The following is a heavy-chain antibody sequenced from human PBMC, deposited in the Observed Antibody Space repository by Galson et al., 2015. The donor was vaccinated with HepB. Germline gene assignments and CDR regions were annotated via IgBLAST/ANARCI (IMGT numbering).Heavy chain of an antibody. V-gene: IGHV7-4-1*02. J-gene: IGHJ5*01. D-gene: IGHD3-10*01. CDR1: GYIFTDYS. Sequence: SVKVSCKAVGYIFTDYSINWVRQAPGQGLEWMGCIKTNTGKPMYVQGSTGRLVFSLDTSVSTTYLQITSLKAEDTAVYYCGRGPQCGSRTYFNAWFDSCGQGTLVTVSS. CDR3: GRGPQCGSRTYFNAWFDS. CDR2: IKTNTGKP.